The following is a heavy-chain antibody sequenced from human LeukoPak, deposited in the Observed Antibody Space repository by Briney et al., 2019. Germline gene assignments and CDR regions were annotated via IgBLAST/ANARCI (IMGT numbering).Heavy chain of an antibody. V-gene: IGHV3-53*01. CDR3: ARPYYGSGSSNDY. CDR2: IFSGGST. CDR1: GFTVSSNY. J-gene: IGHJ4*02. Sequence: GECLRLSCAASGFTVSSNYMSWVRQAPGKGLEWVSGIFSGGSTYYADSVKGRFTISRDISKNTLYLQMNSLRAEDTAVYYCARPYYGSGSSNDYWGQGTLVTVSS. D-gene: IGHD3-10*01.